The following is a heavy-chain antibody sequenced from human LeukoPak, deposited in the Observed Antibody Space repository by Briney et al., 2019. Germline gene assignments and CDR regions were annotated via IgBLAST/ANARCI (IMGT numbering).Heavy chain of an antibody. CDR2: IYYSGST. V-gene: IGHV4-59*01. CDR1: GGFISSYY. Sequence: SENLSLTCTVSGGFISSYYWSWLRQPPGKGLEWIGYIYYSGSTTYNPSLKSRVTISVDTSKNQFSLRLSSVTAADTAVYYCARGPFGSGTYYNHWGQGTRVTVSS. D-gene: IGHD3-10*01. CDR3: ARGPFGSGTYYNH. J-gene: IGHJ5*02.